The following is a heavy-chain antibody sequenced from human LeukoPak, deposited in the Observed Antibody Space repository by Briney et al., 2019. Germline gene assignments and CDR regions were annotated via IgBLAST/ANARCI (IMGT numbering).Heavy chain of an antibody. CDR3: ARDYMRYCSGGSCYGTLLGY. V-gene: IGHV1-46*01. CDR2: VNPSGGST. D-gene: IGHD2-15*01. CDR1: VYTSTSYY. Sequence: SAKVSSKASVYTSTSYYMHWVPHAPGQGLEWMGIVNPSGGSTSYAQKFQGRVTVIRDTSTSTVYMQLSSLRSEDTAAYYCARDYMRYCSGGSCYGTLLGYWGQGTLVTVSS. J-gene: IGHJ4*02.